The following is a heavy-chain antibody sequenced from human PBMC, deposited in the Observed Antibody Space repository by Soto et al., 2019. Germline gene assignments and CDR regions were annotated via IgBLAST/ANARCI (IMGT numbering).Heavy chain of an antibody. D-gene: IGHD5-12*01. V-gene: IGHV3-74*01. CDR3: ARDDYRALDI. Sequence: PGGSLRLSCAASGFGFSAYWMHWVRQAPGRGLEWLSSIKTDGSSTAYADSVKGRFTISRDNSKNTLYMEMNSLRVEDTAVYYCARDDYRALDIWGQGTLVTVS. CDR2: IKTDGSST. J-gene: IGHJ3*02. CDR1: GFGFSAYW.